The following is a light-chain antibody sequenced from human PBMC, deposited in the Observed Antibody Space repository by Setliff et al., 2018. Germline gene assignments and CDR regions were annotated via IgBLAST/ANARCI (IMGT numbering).Light chain of an antibody. CDR2: EVN. V-gene: IGLV2-8*01. J-gene: IGLJ1*01. Sequence: LTRPPSASGSPGQSVTISCTGTSSDIGGYKYVSWCQQHPGKAPKLMIYEVNKRPSGVPDRFSGSKSGNTASLTVSGLQAEDEADYYCSSNIGSNNFDVFGTGTKGTVL. CDR3: SSNIGSNNFDV. CDR1: SSDIGGYKY.